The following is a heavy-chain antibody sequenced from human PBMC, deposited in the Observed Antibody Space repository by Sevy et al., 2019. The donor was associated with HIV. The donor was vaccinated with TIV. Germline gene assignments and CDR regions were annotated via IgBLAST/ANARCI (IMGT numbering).Heavy chain of an antibody. CDR3: AREAYYYDSREENWFDP. Sequence: GSLILSCKASGFTFSTYSMHWVRQAPGKGLEWVSSISRTSTTTYYADSAKGRFTISRDNAKNSLYLQMNSLRDEDTAVYYCAREAYYYDSREENWFDPWGQGTLVTVSS. D-gene: IGHD3-22*01. J-gene: IGHJ5*02. V-gene: IGHV3-48*02. CDR1: GFTFSTYS. CDR2: ISRTSTTT.